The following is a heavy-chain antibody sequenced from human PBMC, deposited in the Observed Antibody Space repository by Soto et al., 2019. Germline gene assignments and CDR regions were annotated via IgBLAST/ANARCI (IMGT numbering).Heavy chain of an antibody. CDR3: AKGSASTYYFDS. D-gene: IGHD6-19*01. J-gene: IGHJ4*02. Sequence: EVQLLESGGGLVQPGGSLRLSCAASGVTFSTYAMSWVRQAPGKGLEWVSAISRSGGSTYYADSVKGRFTVSRDNPENMLYLQMNSLRAEDTAVYFCAKGSASTYYFDSWGQGTLVTFSS. CDR1: GVTFSTYA. CDR2: ISRSGGST. V-gene: IGHV3-23*01.